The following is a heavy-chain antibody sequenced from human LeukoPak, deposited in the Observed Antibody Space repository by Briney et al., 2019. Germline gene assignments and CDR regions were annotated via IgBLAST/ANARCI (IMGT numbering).Heavy chain of an antibody. J-gene: IGHJ3*02. Sequence: SETLSLTCAAYGGSFSGYYWSWIRQPPGKGLEWIGEINHSGSTNYNPSLKSRVTISVDTSKNQFSLKLSSVTAADTAVYYCASSDSSGYYGRAFDIWGQGTMVTVSS. CDR2: INHSGST. CDR3: ASSDSSGYYGRAFDI. CDR1: GGSFSGYY. D-gene: IGHD3-22*01. V-gene: IGHV4-34*01.